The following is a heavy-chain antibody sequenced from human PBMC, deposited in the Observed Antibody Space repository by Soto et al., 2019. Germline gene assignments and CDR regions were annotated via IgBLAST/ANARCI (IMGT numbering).Heavy chain of an antibody. J-gene: IGHJ5*02. Sequence: GASVKVSCKASGYTFTSYGISWVRQAPGQGLEWMGWISAYNGNTNYAQKLQGRVTMTTDTSTSTAYMELRSLRSDDTAVYYCARDLYDFWSGYLSSWFDPWGQGTLVTVSS. CDR2: ISAYNGNT. CDR3: ARDLYDFWSGYLSSWFDP. CDR1: GYTFTSYG. D-gene: IGHD3-3*01. V-gene: IGHV1-18*01.